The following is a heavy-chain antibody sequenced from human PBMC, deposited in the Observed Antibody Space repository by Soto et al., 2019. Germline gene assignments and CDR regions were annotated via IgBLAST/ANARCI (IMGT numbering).Heavy chain of an antibody. V-gene: IGHV1-69*06. J-gene: IGHJ3*02. CDR3: ARGSGADAFEI. Sequence: SVKVSCKVSGGTFNIRWVRQAPGQGLEWMGGIIPVIDTANYARKFQGRVVISADRATNIVYMEMMSLTLEDTAVYYCARGSGADAFEIWGQGTTVT. CDR1: GGTFN. CDR2: IIPVIDTA. D-gene: IGHD7-27*01.